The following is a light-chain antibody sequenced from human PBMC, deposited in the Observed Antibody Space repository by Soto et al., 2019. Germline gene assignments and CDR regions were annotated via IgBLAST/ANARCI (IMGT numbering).Light chain of an antibody. V-gene: IGLV2-23*02. CDR2: EVT. J-gene: IGLJ3*02. Sequence: QSALTQPASVSGSPGQSITISCTGTSSDVGSYNLVSWYQQHPGKAPNVMIYEVTKRPSGVSDHFSGSKSGNTASLTISGLQAEDEADYYCCSYAGSSTLVFGGGTKVTVL. CDR3: CSYAGSSTLV. CDR1: SSDVGSYNL.